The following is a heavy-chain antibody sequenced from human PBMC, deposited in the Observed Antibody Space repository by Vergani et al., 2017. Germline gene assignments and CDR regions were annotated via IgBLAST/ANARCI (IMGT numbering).Heavy chain of an antibody. J-gene: IGHJ6*02. CDR1: GFTVSSNY. Sequence: EVQLVESGGGLVQPGGSLRLSCAAPGFTVSSNYMSWVRKAPGKGLEWVSVIYSGGSTYYADSVKGRFTISRHNSKNTLYLQMNSLRAEDTAVYYCARDRVDIVATTTYYYYYYGMDVWGQGTTVTVSS. D-gene: IGHD5-12*01. CDR2: IYSGGST. V-gene: IGHV3-53*04. CDR3: ARDRVDIVATTTYYYYYYGMDV.